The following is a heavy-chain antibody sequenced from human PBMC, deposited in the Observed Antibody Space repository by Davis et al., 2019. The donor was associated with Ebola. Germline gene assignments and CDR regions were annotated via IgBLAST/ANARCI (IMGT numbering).Heavy chain of an antibody. J-gene: IGHJ4*02. D-gene: IGHD2-15*01. CDR3: AIQVVGTTRVFDF. CDR2: IYYSGST. V-gene: IGHV4-59*08. Sequence: MPGGSLRLSCTVSGGSISSYYWSWIRQPPGKGLEWIGYIYYSGSTNYNPSLKSRVTISVDTSKNQFSLKLSSVTAADTAIYYCAIQVVGTTRVFDFWGQGTLVTVSS. CDR1: GGSISSYY.